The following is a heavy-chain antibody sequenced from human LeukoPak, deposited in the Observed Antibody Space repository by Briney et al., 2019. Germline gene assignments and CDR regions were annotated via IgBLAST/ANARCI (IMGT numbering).Heavy chain of an antibody. V-gene: IGHV4-59*01. CDR1: GGSISSYY. CDR2: IYYSGST. J-gene: IGHJ4*02. D-gene: IGHD5-24*01. CDR3: ARCGRDGCPQQFDY. Sequence: ETLSLTCTVSGGSISSYYWSWIRQPPGKGLEWIGYIYYSGSTNYNPSLKSRVTISVDTSKNQFSLKLSSVTAADTAVYYCARCGRDGCPQQFDYWGQGTLVTVSS.